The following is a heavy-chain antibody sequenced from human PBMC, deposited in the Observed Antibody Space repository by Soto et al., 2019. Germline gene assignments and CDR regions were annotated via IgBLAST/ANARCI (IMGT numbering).Heavy chain of an antibody. CDR2: IIPIFGTA. J-gene: IGHJ4*02. V-gene: IGHV1-69*12. Sequence: QVQLVQSGAEVKKPGSSVKVSCKASGGTFSSYAISWVRQAPEQGLEWMGGIIPIFGTANYAQKFQGRVTITADESTSTAYMELSSLRSEDTAVYYCARATYYYDSSGSPFDYWGQGTLVTVSS. CDR1: GGTFSSYA. D-gene: IGHD3-22*01. CDR3: ARATYYYDSSGSPFDY.